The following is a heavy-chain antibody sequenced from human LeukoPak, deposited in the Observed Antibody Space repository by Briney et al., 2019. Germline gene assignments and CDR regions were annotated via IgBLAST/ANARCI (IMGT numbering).Heavy chain of an antibody. CDR2: ISYDGSNK. V-gene: IGHV3-30*03. D-gene: IGHD1-7*01. J-gene: IGHJ6*02. Sequence: GGSLRLSCAASGFTFSSYGTHWVRQAPGKGLEWVAVISYDGSNKYYADSVKGRFTISRDNSKNTLYLQMNSLRAEDTAVYYCARGKNWNYGYYGMDVWGQGTTVTVSS. CDR3: ARGKNWNYGYYGMDV. CDR1: GFTFSSYG.